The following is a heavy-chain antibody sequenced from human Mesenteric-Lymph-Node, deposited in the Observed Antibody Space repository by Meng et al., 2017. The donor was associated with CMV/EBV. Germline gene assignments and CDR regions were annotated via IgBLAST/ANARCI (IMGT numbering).Heavy chain of an antibody. J-gene: IGHJ4*02. CDR3: ARGGWELDYFDY. CDR1: GFTFSSYS. V-gene: IGHV3-21*01. Sequence: GESLKISCAASGFTFSSYSMNWVRQAPGKGLEWVSSISSSSSYIYYADSVKGRFTISRDNAKNSLYLQMNSLRAEDTALYYCARGGWELDYFDYWGQGTLVTVSS. CDR2: ISSSSSYI. D-gene: IGHD1-26*01.